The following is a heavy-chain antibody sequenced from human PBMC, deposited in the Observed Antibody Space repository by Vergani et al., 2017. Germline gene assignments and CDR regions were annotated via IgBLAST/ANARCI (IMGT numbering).Heavy chain of an antibody. Sequence: QVQLVQSGAEVKKPGSSVKVSCKASGGTFSTYAISWVRQAPGQGLEWMGRLILIFGTTNYAQNFQGRVTITADESTSTAYMELSSLRSEDTAVYYCARDRRYCSGGSCYLDYWGQGTLITVSS. CDR2: LILIFGTT. V-gene: IGHV1-69*13. D-gene: IGHD2-15*01. CDR3: ARDRRYCSGGSCYLDY. J-gene: IGHJ4*02. CDR1: GGTFSTYA.